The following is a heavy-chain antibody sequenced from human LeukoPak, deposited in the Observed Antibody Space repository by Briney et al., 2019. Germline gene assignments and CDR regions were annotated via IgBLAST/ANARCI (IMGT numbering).Heavy chain of an antibody. CDR3: ARDVGQAEWLGAFDI. Sequence: GGSLRLSCAASGFTFSDYYMSWIRQAPGKGLEWVSYISSSSSYTNYADSVKGRFTISRDNAKNSLYLQMNSLRAEDTAVYYCARDVGQAEWLGAFDIWGHGTMVTVSS. D-gene: IGHD3-3*01. CDR2: ISSSSSYT. J-gene: IGHJ3*02. CDR1: GFTFSDYY. V-gene: IGHV3-11*05.